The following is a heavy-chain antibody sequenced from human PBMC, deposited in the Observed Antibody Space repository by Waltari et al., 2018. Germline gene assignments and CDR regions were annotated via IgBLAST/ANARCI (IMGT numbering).Heavy chain of an antibody. CDR3: ASGRQLPLFDY. CDR1: GGTFSSYA. V-gene: IGHV1-69*10. D-gene: IGHD6-6*01. CDR2: IIPSLGIA. Sequence: QVQLVQSGAEVKKPGSSVKVSCKASGGTFSSYAISWVRQAPGQGLEWMGGIIPSLGIANYAQKFQGRVTITADKSTSTAYMELSSLRSEDTAVYYCASGRQLPLFDYWGQGTLATVSS. J-gene: IGHJ4*02.